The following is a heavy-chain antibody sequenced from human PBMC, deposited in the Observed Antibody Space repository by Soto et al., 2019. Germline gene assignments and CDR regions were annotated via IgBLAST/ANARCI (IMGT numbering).Heavy chain of an antibody. Sequence: PGGSLRLSCAASGFTFNSYWMHWVRQAPGKGLVWVSRINSDGSSTTYADSVKGRFTISRDNAKNTLYLQMNSLRAEDTAVYYCARGGGYSSGPFDYWGQGTLVTVSS. J-gene: IGHJ4*02. CDR3: ARGGGYSSGPFDY. D-gene: IGHD5-18*01. CDR2: INSDGSST. V-gene: IGHV3-74*01. CDR1: GFTFNSYW.